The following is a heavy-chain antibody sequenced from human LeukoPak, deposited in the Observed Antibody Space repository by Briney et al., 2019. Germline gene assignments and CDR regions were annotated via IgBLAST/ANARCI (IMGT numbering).Heavy chain of an antibody. Sequence: PSETLSLTCAVSGHSISTTNWWGWIRQPPGKGLEWIGSIHYSGSTYYNPSLKSRVTISLDTSKNQFSLKLTSVTAADTAVYYCARVGGITMIVVIIGDAFDIWGQGTMVTVSS. CDR1: GHSISTTNW. CDR3: ARVGGITMIVVIIGDAFDI. V-gene: IGHV4-39*07. CDR2: IHYSGST. D-gene: IGHD3-22*01. J-gene: IGHJ3*02.